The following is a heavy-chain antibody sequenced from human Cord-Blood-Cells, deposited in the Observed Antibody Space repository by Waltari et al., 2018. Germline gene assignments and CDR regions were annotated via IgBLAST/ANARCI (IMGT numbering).Heavy chain of an antibody. V-gene: IGHV1-2*05. CDR2: INQNSGST. Sequence: VRLVQSGAEVKKPGASVKVSCKASGYTFTGYYMHWVRQAPGKGLEWMGQINQNSGSTNEAEKIQGRITIIRDTSISTAYMELGSLRSDDTVEYYGGRELLGVSGDYWGRGTMVTVSS. CDR1: GYTFTGYY. J-gene: IGHJ4*02. CDR3: GRELLGVSGDY. D-gene: IGHD2-8*01.